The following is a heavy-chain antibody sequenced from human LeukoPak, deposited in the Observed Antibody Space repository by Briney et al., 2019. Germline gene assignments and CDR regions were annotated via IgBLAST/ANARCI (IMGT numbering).Heavy chain of an antibody. Sequence: ASVKVSCKASGYTFTSYGIVWGRQAPGQRLEWMGWMSGYNGHTNYAQKFQDRVTMTTDASTKTVYLDLRILRYDDTAVYYCARGLAVAGNRAFDIWGQGTRVTVSS. CDR3: ARGLAVAGNRAFDI. J-gene: IGHJ3*02. D-gene: IGHD6-19*01. V-gene: IGHV1-18*01. CDR1: GYTFTSYG. CDR2: MSGYNGHT.